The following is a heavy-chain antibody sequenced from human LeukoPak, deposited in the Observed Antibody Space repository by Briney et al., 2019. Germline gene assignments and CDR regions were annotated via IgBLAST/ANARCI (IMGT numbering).Heavy chain of an antibody. CDR3: ATGSVTSVTPLHY. Sequence: GWMNPNSGNTGYAQKFQGRVTITRNTSISTAYMELSSLRSEDTAVYYCATGSVTSVTPLHYWGQGTLVTVSS. V-gene: IGHV1-8*03. CDR2: MNPNSGNT. J-gene: IGHJ4*02. D-gene: IGHD2-15*01.